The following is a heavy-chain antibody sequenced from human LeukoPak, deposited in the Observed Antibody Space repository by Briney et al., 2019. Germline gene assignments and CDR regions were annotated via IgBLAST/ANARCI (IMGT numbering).Heavy chain of an antibody. D-gene: IGHD3/OR15-3a*01. CDR1: GASISSSNSY. CDR3: ARQTGSGLFILP. V-gene: IGHV4-39*01. Sequence: SDTLSLTCTVSGASISSSNSYWGWIRQPPGKGLEWIGSIYYSGNTYYNASLKSQVSISIDTSKNQFSLRLTSVTAADTAVYYCARQTGSGLFILPGGQGTLVTVSS. J-gene: IGHJ4*02. CDR2: IYYSGNT.